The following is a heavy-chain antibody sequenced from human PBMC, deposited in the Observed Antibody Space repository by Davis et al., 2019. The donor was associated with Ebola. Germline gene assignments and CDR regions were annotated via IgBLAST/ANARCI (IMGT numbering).Heavy chain of an antibody. V-gene: IGHV4-4*07. J-gene: IGHJ4*02. CDR1: GGSINSYY. CDR2: VYFSGST. D-gene: IGHD1-26*01. Sequence: SETLSLTCIVSGGSINSYYWSWIRQPAGGGLEWIGRVYFSGSTSYNPSLESRVTMSVDRSKNQFSLRLTSVTAADTAVYFCARGQESSYTVKWARFDSWGQGTLVTVSS. CDR3: ARGQESSYTVKWARFDS.